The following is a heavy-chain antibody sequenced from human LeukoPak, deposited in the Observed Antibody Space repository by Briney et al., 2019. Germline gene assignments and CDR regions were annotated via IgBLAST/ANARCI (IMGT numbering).Heavy chain of an antibody. J-gene: IGHJ4*02. CDR1: RFTFDDYG. CDR2: TNWNGGST. CDR3: TRNKAYDRGGPDY. Sequence: PGGSLRLSCAASRFTFDDYGMSWVRQAPGKGLEWVSGTNWNGGSTGYADSVTGRFTISRDNAKNSLYLQMNSVRAEDTALYYCTRNKAYDRGGPDYWGQGTLVTVSS. V-gene: IGHV3-20*04. D-gene: IGHD5-12*01.